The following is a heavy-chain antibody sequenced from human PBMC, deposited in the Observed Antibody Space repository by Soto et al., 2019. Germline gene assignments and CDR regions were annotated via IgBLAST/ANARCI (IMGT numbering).Heavy chain of an antibody. CDR1: GGSISSSSYY. J-gene: IGHJ5*01. Sequence: SETLSLTCTVSGGSISSSSYYWGWIRQPPGKGLEWIGSIYYSGSTYYNPSLKSRVTISVDTSKNQFSLKLSSVTAADTAVYYCARHSVLSWFGYWGQGTLVTVSS. CDR2: IYYSGST. D-gene: IGHD3-9*01. V-gene: IGHV4-39*01. CDR3: ARHSVLSWFGY.